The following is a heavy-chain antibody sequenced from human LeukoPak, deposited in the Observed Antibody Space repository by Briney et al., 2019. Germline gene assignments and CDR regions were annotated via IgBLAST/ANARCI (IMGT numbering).Heavy chain of an antibody. CDR2: INPNSGGT. D-gene: IGHD3-9*01. CDR1: GYTFTGYY. V-gene: IGHV1-2*02. J-gene: IGHJ4*02. Sequence: ASVKVSCKASGYTFTGYYMHWVRQAPGQGLEWMGWINPNSGGTNYAQKFQGRVTMTRDTSISTAYMELSRLRSDDTAVYYCARVAPESDILTGLSDYWGQGTLVTVSS. CDR3: ARVAPESDILTGLSDY.